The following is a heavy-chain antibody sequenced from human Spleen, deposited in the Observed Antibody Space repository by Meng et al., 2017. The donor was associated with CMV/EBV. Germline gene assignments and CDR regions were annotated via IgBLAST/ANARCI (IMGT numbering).Heavy chain of an antibody. CDR3: AKDRRDIVVVPAAPGYYFDY. D-gene: IGHD2-2*01. Sequence: FSSYAMSWVRQAPGKGLEWVSAISGSGGSTYYADSVKGRFTISRDNSKNTLYLQMNSLRAEDTAVYYCAKDRRDIVVVPAAPGYYFDYWGQGTLVTVSS. V-gene: IGHV3-23*01. CDR1: FSSYA. CDR2: ISGSGGST. J-gene: IGHJ4*02.